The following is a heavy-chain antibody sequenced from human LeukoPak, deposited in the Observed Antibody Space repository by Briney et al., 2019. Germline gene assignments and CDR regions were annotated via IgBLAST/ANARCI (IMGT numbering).Heavy chain of an antibody. CDR1: GGTFSSYA. J-gene: IGHJ4*02. CDR2: IIPIFGTA. CDR3: ARNGILTGYFDY. Sequence: SVKVSCKASGGTFSSYAISWVRQAPGQGLEWMGRIIPIFGTANYAQKLQGRVTITTDESTSTAYMELSSLRSEDTAVYYCARNGILTGYFDYWGQGTLVTVSS. D-gene: IGHD3-9*01. V-gene: IGHV1-69*05.